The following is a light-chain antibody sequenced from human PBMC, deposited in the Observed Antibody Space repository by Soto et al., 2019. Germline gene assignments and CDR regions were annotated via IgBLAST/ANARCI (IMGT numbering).Light chain of an antibody. CDR2: VAS. Sequence: EIVMTKSPATLSVSPGERATLSCRASQSVSSNLAWYQQKPGQAPRLLIYVASTRATGIPARFSGSGSGTEFTLTISSLQSEDFAVYSCQQYNNWRLYTFGQGTKLEIK. V-gene: IGKV3-15*01. CDR3: QQYNNWRLYT. J-gene: IGKJ2*01. CDR1: QSVSSN.